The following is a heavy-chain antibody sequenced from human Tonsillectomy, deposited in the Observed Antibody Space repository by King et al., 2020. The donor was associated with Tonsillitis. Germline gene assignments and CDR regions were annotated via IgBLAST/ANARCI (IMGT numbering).Heavy chain of an antibody. CDR2: IYRGGSST. V-gene: IGHV3-23*03. Sequence: VQLVESGGGLVQPGGSLRLSCAASGFTFSSYAMSWVRQAPGKGLEWVSDIYRGGSSTNYVDSVKGRFTISRDNSKNTLYLQMNSLRAEDTAVYYFAQSIAVAGTPLDYCGPGTLVTVSS. CDR3: AQSIAVAGTPLDY. J-gene: IGHJ4*02. D-gene: IGHD6-19*01. CDR1: GFTFSSYA.